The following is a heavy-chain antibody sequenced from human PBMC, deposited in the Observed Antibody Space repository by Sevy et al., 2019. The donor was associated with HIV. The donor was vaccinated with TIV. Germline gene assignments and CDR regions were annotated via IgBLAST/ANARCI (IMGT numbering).Heavy chain of an antibody. CDR1: GFTFSSSI. D-gene: IGHD4-17*01. V-gene: IGHV3-48*02. J-gene: IGHJ5*02. CDR3: ARSDYGDYVGWFDP. Sequence: GGSLRLSCAASGFTFSSSIINWVRQAPGKGLEWVSSISGTGSTIYYADSVKGRFTISRDNATNSLYLQMHSLRYEDTAVYYCARSDYGDYVGWFDPWGQGTLVTVSS. CDR2: ISGTGSTI.